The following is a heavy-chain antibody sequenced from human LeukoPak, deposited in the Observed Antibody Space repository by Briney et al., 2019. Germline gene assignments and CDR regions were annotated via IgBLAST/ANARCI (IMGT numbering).Heavy chain of an antibody. D-gene: IGHD3-9*01. V-gene: IGHV3-30*04. CDR1: GFTFSSYV. J-gene: IGHJ3*02. Sequence: PGGSLRLSCAASGFTFSSYVMHWVRQAPGKGLEWVAIISYDGSNEYYADSVKGRFTISRDNSKNTLYLQMNSLRAEDTAVYYCARDWYDNSDAFDIWGQGTMVTVSS. CDR2: ISYDGSNE. CDR3: ARDWYDNSDAFDI.